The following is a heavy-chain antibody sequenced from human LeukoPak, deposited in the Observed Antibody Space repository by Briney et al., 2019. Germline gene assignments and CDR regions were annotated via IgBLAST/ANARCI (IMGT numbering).Heavy chain of an antibody. V-gene: IGHV3-30*04. J-gene: IGHJ4*02. Sequence: GGSLRLSCAASGFTLSSYAMHWVRQAPGKGLEWVAVISYDGSNKYYADSVKGRFTISRDNSKNTLYLQMNSLRAEDTAVYYCARAYRSWQLVAVDYWGQGTLVTVSS. CDR1: GFTLSSYA. CDR2: ISYDGSNK. D-gene: IGHD6-6*01. CDR3: ARAYRSWQLVAVDY.